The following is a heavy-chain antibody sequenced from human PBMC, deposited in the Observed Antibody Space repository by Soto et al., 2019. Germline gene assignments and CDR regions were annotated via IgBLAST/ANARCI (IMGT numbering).Heavy chain of an antibody. J-gene: IGHJ4*02. D-gene: IGHD6-13*01. V-gene: IGHV4-34*01. Sequence: SETLSLTCAVYGGSFSGYYLSWIRQPPGKGLEWIGEINHSGSTNYNPSLKSRVTISVDTSKNQFSLKLSSVTAADTAVYYCARGGVRYSSSIADYWGQGTLVTVSS. CDR1: GGSFSGYY. CDR2: INHSGST. CDR3: ARGGVRYSSSIADY.